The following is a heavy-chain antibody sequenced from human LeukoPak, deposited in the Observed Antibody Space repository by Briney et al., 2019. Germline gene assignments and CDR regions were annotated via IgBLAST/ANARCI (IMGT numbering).Heavy chain of an antibody. CDR1: GYTFTSYY. J-gene: IGHJ4*02. D-gene: IGHD3-16*02. CDR3: ARDRVGGVIVTFPDY. CDR2: INPSGGST. Sequence: ASVKVSCKASGYTFTSYYMHWVRQAPGQGLEWMGIINPSGGSTSYAQKFQGRVTLTRDTSTSTVYMELSSLRSDDTAVYYCARDRVGGVIVTFPDYWGQGTLVTVSS. V-gene: IGHV1-46*01.